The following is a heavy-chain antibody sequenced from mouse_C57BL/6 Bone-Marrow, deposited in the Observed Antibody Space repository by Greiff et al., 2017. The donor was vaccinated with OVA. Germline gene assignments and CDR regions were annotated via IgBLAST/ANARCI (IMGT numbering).Heavy chain of an antibody. V-gene: IGHV1-69*01. J-gene: IGHJ4*01. CDR1: GYTFTSYW. D-gene: IGHD2-5*01. Sequence: QVQLQQPGAELVMPGASVKLSCKASGYTFTSYWMHWVKQRPGQGLEWIGEIDPSDSYTNYNQKFKGKSTLTVDKSSSTAYMQLSSLTSEDSAGYYCASYYSNVMDYWGQGTSVTVSS. CDR2: IDPSDSYT. CDR3: ASYYSNVMDY.